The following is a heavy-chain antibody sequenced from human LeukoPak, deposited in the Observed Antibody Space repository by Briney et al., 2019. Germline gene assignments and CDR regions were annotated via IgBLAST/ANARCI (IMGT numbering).Heavy chain of an antibody. J-gene: IGHJ6*03. CDR2: IYYSGST. CDR1: GGSISSSSYY. Sequence: SETLSLTCTVSGGSISSSSYYWGWIRQPPGKGLEWIGSIYYSGSTYYNPSLKSRVTISVDTSKNQFSLKLSSVTAADTAVYYCARDGGYFSYYYYYYMDVWGKGTTVTISS. D-gene: IGHD1-1*01. CDR3: ARDGGYFSYYYYYYMDV. V-gene: IGHV4-39*07.